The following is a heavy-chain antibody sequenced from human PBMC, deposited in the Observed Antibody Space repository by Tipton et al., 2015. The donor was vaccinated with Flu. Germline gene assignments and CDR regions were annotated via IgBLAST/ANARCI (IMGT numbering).Heavy chain of an antibody. CDR3: ARPDAGMTVTI. CDR2: IDHSGTT. CDR1: GGSFSDWH. J-gene: IGHJ3*02. Sequence: TLSLTCAVYGGSFSDWHWTWIRQSPGKGLEWIGEIDHSGTTRYNPSLTSRLAISVDTSKNQFSLGLTSVTAADTAVYYCARPDAGMTVTIWSQGTVVTVSS. D-gene: IGHD2-21*02. V-gene: IGHV4-34*01.